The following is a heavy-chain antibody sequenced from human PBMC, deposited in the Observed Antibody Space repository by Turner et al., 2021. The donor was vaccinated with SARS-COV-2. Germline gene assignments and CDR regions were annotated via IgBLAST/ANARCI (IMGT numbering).Heavy chain of an antibody. V-gene: IGHV3-23*01. D-gene: IGHD6-25*01. CDR1: GFTFSSYA. Sequence: EVQLLASGGGLVQPGGSLRLSCAASGFTFSSYAMSWVRQAPGKGLEWVSAFSAGGGSTYYADSVKGRFTISRDNSKNTLYLQMNSLRAEDTAVYYCAKVPPSGDYFDYWGQGTLVTVSS. J-gene: IGHJ4*02. CDR2: FSAGGGST. CDR3: AKVPPSGDYFDY.